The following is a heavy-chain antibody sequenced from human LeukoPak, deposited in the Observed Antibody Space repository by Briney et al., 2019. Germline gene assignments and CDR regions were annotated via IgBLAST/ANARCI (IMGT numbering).Heavy chain of an antibody. CDR1: GGSIPGYY. D-gene: IGHD3-9*01. CDR3: ARVNILTGYCFDF. J-gene: IGHJ4*02. Sequence: PSETLSLTCAVYGGSIPGYYWSWIRQTPGRGLEWVGEIHYTGATSYNPSLKSRATISTDTSKNQFSLRLSSVTAADTAVYYCARVNILTGYCFDFWGQGALVTVSS. CDR2: IHYTGAT. V-gene: IGHV4-34*01.